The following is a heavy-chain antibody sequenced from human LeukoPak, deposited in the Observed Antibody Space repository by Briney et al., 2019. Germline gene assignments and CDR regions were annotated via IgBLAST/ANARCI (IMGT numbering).Heavy chain of an antibody. D-gene: IGHD6-13*01. V-gene: IGHV3-48*03. J-gene: IGHJ2*01. Sequence: GGSLRLSCAASGFTLNLYEMICVRQAPGKGLEWVSYITSSGSTIYYADSVRGRFTISRDNAKMSLYLQMNSLRAEDTAVYYCARLIAAAGASWYFDLWGRGTLVTVSS. CDR3: ARLIAAAGASWYFDL. CDR2: ITSSGSTI. CDR1: GFTLNLYE.